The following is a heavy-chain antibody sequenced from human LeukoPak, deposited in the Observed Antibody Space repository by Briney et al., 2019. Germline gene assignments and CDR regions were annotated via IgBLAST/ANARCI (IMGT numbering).Heavy chain of an antibody. J-gene: IGHJ5*02. CDR1: GYTFTGYY. CDR3: ARERERWLQLSWFDP. D-gene: IGHD5-24*01. CDR2: INPNSGGA. V-gene: IGHV1-2*02. Sequence: GASVKVSCKASGYTFTGYYMHWVRQAPGQGLEWMGWINPNSGGANYAQKFQGRVTMTRDTSMSTVYMELSSLRSEDTAVYYCARERERWLQLSWFDPWGQGTLVTVSS.